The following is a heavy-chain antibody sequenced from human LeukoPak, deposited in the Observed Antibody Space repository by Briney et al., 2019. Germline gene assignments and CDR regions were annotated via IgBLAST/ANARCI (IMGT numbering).Heavy chain of an antibody. J-gene: IGHJ4*02. CDR2: ISYDGNEK. CDR3: AKTPSQFGFYIHY. CDR1: GFTFTNYG. V-gene: IGHV3-30*18. Sequence: KSGGSLRLSCAASGFTFTNYGMQWVRQAPGKGLEWVAIISYDGNEKHYADSVKGRYTISRDNSKNTLYLQMDSLRPEDTAVYYCAKTPSQFGFYIHYWGQGTLVTVSS. D-gene: IGHD3-10*01.